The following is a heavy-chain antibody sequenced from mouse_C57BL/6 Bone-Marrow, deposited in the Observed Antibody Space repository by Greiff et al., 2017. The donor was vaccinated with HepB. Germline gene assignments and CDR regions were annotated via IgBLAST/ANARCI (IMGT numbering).Heavy chain of an antibody. D-gene: IGHD1-1*01. CDR2: INPSNGGT. CDR1: GYTFTSYW. J-gene: IGHJ3*01. CDR3: ASSFYGSSPWFAY. Sequence: VQLQQPGTELVKPGASVKLSCKASGYTFTSYWMHWVKQRPGQGLEWIGNINPSNGGTNYNEKFKSKATLTVDKSSSTAYMQLSSLTSEDSAVYFCASSFYGSSPWFAYWGQGTLVTVSA. V-gene: IGHV1-53*01.